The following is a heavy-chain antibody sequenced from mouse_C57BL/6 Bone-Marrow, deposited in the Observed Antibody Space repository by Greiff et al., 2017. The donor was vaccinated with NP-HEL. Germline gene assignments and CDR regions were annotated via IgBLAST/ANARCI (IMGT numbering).Heavy chain of an antibody. CDR1: GYTFTSYW. V-gene: IGHV1-64*01. Sequence: VQLQQPGAELVKPGASVKLSCKASGYTFTSYWMHWVKQRPGQGLEWIGMIHPNSGSTNYNEKFKSKATLTVDKSSSTAYMQLRSLTSEDSAVYYCARRHGNYHYYYAMDYWGQGTSVTVSS. J-gene: IGHJ4*01. CDR3: ARRHGNYHYYYAMDY. CDR2: IHPNSGST. D-gene: IGHD2-1*01.